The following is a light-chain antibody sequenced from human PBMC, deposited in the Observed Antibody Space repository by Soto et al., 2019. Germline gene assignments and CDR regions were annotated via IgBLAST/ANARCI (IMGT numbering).Light chain of an antibody. CDR3: GTWDSSLSAGV. Sequence: QSVLTQPPSVSAAPGRKVSFPSSGRSPNIGKNYLSWYQLLPRTAPKLLIYDNNKRRSGIPDRFSGSKSGTSATLGITGLQTGDEADYYCGTWDSSLSAGVFGGGTKLT. CDR1: SPNIGKNY. CDR2: DNN. J-gene: IGLJ3*02. V-gene: IGLV1-51*01.